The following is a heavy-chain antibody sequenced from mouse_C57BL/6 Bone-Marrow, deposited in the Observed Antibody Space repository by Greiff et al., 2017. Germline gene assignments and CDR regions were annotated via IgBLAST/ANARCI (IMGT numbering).Heavy chain of an antibody. Sequence: VQLQQSGAELARPGASVKLSCTASGFNIKDDYMNWVKQRPEQGLEWIGWIDPENGDTEYASKFQGKATITADTSSNTAYLQLSSLTSEDTAVSCCTTGGYWYCDVWGTGTTVTVSS. V-gene: IGHV14-4*01. J-gene: IGHJ1*03. CDR3: TTGGYWYCDV. CDR1: GFNIKDDY. D-gene: IGHD1-1*02. CDR2: IDPENGDT.